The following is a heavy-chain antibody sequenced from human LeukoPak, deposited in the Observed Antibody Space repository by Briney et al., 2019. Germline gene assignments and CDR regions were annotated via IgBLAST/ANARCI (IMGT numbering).Heavy chain of an antibody. CDR3: ARDLAAYYYDSSGKGIDY. CDR2: ISSSSSYI. V-gene: IGHV3-21*01. D-gene: IGHD3-22*01. CDR1: GFTFSNYW. J-gene: IGHJ4*02. Sequence: EGSLRLSCAASGFTFSNYWMHWVRQAPGKGLEWVSSISSSSSYIYYADSVKGRFTISRDNAKNSLYLQMNSLRAEDTAVYYCARDLAAYYYDSSGKGIDYWGQGTLVTVSS.